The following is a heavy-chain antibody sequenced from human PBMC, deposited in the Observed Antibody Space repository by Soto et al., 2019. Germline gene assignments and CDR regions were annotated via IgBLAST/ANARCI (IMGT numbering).Heavy chain of an antibody. CDR3: ARERTGHYGMDV. CDR1: GFTFSSYG. CDR2: IWYDGSNK. J-gene: IGHJ6*02. V-gene: IGHV3-33*01. Sequence: GGSLRLSCAASGFTFSSYGMHWVRQAPGKGLEWVAVIWYDGSNKYYADSVKGRFTISRDNSKNTLYLQMNSLRAEDTAVYYCARERTGHYGMDVWGQGTTVTVSS.